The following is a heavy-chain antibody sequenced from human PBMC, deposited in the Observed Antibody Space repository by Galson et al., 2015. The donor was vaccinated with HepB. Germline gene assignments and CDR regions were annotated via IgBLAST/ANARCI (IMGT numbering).Heavy chain of an antibody. D-gene: IGHD1-26*01. J-gene: IGHJ6*03. Sequence: SLRLSCAASGFTVSSNYMSWVRQAPGKGLEWVSVIYSGGSTYYADSVKGRFTISRDNSKNTLYLQMNSLRAEDTAVYYCARVLVGATKYYYYYYYMDVWGKGTTVTVSS. CDR3: ARVLVGATKYYYYYYYMDV. V-gene: IGHV3-53*01. CDR2: IYSGGST. CDR1: GFTVSSNY.